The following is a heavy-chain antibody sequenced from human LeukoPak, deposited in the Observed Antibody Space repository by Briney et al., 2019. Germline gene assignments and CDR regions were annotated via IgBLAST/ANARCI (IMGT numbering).Heavy chain of an antibody. CDR1: RFTFIDYD. Sequence: GGSLRLSCAASRFTFIDYDMHCVRQVIGKGLEWVSAIGIRGDTHYSGSVKGRFTIYRENAESSLYLQMNSLRAEDTAVYYCARGGIQVSGIDEFDYWGQGTLVTVSS. CDR2: IGIRGDT. V-gene: IGHV3-13*01. D-gene: IGHD6-19*01. CDR3: ARGGIQVSGIDEFDY. J-gene: IGHJ4*02.